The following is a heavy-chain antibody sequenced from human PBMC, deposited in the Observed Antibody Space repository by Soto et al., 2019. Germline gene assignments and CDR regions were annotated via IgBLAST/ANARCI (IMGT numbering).Heavy chain of an antibody. V-gene: IGHV3-15*01. D-gene: IGHD3-10*01. J-gene: IGHJ4*02. CDR2: IKGEADGGTT. Sequence: PLVESGGGLIKPGGSLRLSCAASGFTFSNAWMSWVRQAPGKGLEWVGRIKGEADGGTTDYAAPVKGRITISRDHSKDTLYLQMNSLKTEDTAVYYCPTGLINAYYNFDYWGQGPPVTVSS. CDR3: PTGLINAYYNFDY. CDR1: GFTFSNAW.